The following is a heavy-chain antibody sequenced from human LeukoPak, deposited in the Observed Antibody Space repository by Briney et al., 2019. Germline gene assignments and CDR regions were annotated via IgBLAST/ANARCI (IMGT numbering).Heavy chain of an antibody. J-gene: IGHJ4*02. CDR1: GGSISSYY. D-gene: IGHD4-23*01. V-gene: IGHV4-4*07. Sequence: SETLSLTCTVSGGSISSYYWSWIRQPAGKGLEWIGRVYTSGSPNYNPSLESRVTMSVDTSKNQFSLNLSSVTAADTAVYYCARRGYGASSGFDYWGQGTLVTVSS. CDR3: ARRGYGASSGFDY. CDR2: VYTSGSP.